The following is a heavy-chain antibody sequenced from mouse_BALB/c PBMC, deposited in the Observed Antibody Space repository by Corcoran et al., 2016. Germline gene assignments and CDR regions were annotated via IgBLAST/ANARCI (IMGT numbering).Heavy chain of an antibody. CDR2: INSDSSTI. Sequence: EVRLLESGGGLVQPGGSLKLSCAASGFAFSEYCVGWVRQAPGKGLEWIGEINSDSSTINYTPSLKEKFIISRDNARNTLYLQMSIVTSEDTALYYCARNCNWHFDLWGAGTTVTVSS. CDR3: ARNCNWHFDL. J-gene: IGHJ1*01. D-gene: IGHD4-1*01. V-gene: IGHV4-1*02. CDR1: GFAFSEYC.